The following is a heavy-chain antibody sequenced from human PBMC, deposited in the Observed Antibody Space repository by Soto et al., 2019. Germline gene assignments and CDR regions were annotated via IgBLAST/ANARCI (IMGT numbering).Heavy chain of an antibody. J-gene: IGHJ4*02. Sequence: GGSMRFSCAASGFRFSDGDMRWARKAHGKGLEWVGRARNKPHSYTTEYAASVKGRFTISRDDSKNTLYLQMNSLKTEDTAVYYCARRGGSSGRTIDYWGQGTLVTVSS. CDR1: GFRFSDGD. CDR3: ARRGGSSGRTIDY. V-gene: IGHV3-72*01. CDR2: ARNKPHSYTT. D-gene: IGHD6-19*01.